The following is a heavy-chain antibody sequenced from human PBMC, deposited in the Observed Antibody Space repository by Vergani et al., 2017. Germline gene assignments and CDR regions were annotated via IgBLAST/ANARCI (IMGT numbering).Heavy chain of an antibody. CDR1: GYTFTGYY. CDR2: INPNSGGT. D-gene: IGHD2-21*02. CDR3: ARDLAYCGGDCYSNQH. J-gene: IGHJ1*01. Sequence: QVQLVQSGAEVKKPGASVKVSCKASGYTFTGYYMHWVRQAPGQGLEWMGWINPNSGGTNYAQKFQGRVTMTRDTSIRTAYMELSRLRSDDTAVYYCARDLAYCGGDCYSNQHWGQGTLVTVSS. V-gene: IGHV1-2*02.